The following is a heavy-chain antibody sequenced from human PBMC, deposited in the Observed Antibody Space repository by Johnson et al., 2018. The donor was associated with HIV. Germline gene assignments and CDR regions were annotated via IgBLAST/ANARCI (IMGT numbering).Heavy chain of an antibody. D-gene: IGHD3-16*02. CDR1: GFTFSNFV. CDR2: MSFDGTNK. J-gene: IGHJ3*01. V-gene: IGHV3-30-3*01. CDR3: AKDWHDYVWGSYRPEDDAFDV. Sequence: QVLLVESGGGVVQPGRSLRLSCTASGFTFSNFVMHWVRQAPGKGLELVAAMSFDGTNKYYTDSVRGRFTISRDNSKNTLYLQMNSLRAEDTAVYYCAKDWHDYVWGSYRPEDDAFDVWGQGTMVTVSS.